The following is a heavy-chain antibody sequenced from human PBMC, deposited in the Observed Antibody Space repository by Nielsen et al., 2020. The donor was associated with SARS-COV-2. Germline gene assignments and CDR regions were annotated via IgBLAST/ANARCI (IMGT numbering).Heavy chain of an antibody. CDR1: GFTFDDYA. V-gene: IGHV3-9*01. D-gene: IGHD3-22*01. J-gene: IGHJ4*02. CDR2: ISWNSGSI. CDR3: AKLGGAYDSSGYLSY. Sequence: GGSLRLSCAASGFTFDDYAMHWVRQAPGKGLEWVSGISWNSGSIGYADSVKGRFTISRDNAKNSLYLQMNSLRAEDTALYYCAKLGGAYDSSGYLSYWGQGTLVTVSS.